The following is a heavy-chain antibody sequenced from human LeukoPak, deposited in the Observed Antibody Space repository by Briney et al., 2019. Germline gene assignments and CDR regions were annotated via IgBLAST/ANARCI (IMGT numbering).Heavy chain of an antibody. D-gene: IGHD3-3*01. CDR1: GFNVSSNY. V-gene: IGHV3-53*04. CDR2: IYSGEKT. Sequence: PGGSLRLSCAASGFNVSSNYMSWVRQAPGKGLEWVSVIYSGEKTQYADSVKGRFTISRHNSKNTLYLQMNSLRPEDTAVYYCARSSLGVVAPDYWGQGTLVTVSS. J-gene: IGHJ4*02. CDR3: ARSSLGVVAPDY.